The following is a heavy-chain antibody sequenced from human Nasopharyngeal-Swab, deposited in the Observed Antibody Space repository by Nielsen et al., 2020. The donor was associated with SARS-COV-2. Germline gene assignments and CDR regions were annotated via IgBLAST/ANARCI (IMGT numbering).Heavy chain of an antibody. CDR2: IRSKTHSYTT. CDR1: GFTFDDYA. J-gene: IGHJ4*02. Sequence: GGSLRLSCAASGFTFDDYAMYWVRQASGKGLEWVGRIRSKTHSYTTDYAASVKGRFTISRDDSKNTAYLHMNSLESEDTAVYYCSTLPIPALGADYWGQGTLVTVSS. V-gene: IGHV3-73*01. D-gene: IGHD6-13*01. CDR3: STLPIPALGADY.